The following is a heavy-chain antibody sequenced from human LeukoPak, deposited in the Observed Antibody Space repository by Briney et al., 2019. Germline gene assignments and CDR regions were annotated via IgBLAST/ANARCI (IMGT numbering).Heavy chain of an antibody. CDR2: IRTKTRNYAA. D-gene: IGHD2-8*02. CDR3: TRQNCTGGSCSYVDC. J-gene: IGHJ4*02. Sequence: GGSHRLSCAASGFTFSDSYMHWARQASGKGLQWVGLIRTKTRNYAATYAESVKGRFTISRDDSKNTAYLQMNSLKMEDTAVYYCTRQNCTGGSCSYVDCWGQGTLVTVSS. V-gene: IGHV3-73*01. CDR1: GFTFSDSY.